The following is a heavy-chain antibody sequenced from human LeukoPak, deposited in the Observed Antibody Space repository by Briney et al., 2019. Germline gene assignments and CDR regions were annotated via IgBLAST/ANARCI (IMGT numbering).Heavy chain of an antibody. D-gene: IGHD4-17*01. Sequence: GGSLRLSCAASGFTFSRYSMNWVRQAPGKGLEWVSYISSSGGTIYYADSVKGRFTISRDNAKNSLYLQMNSLRAEDTAVYYCARGNYGDYARSSFDYWGQGTLVTVSS. J-gene: IGHJ4*02. V-gene: IGHV3-48*04. CDR1: GFTFSRYS. CDR2: ISSSGGTI. CDR3: ARGNYGDYARSSFDY.